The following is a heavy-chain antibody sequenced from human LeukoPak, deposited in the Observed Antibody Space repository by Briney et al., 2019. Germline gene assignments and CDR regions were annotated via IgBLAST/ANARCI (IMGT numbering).Heavy chain of an antibody. Sequence: PSETLSLTCTVSGYSISTGSYWGWIRQPPGKGLEWIGNIQYRGDSYYNPSLKSRVTISLDTSKNQFSLRLNSVTAADTAVYYCARASYSYDINGWVPFDYWGQGTLVTVSS. J-gene: IGHJ4*02. CDR2: IQYRGDS. CDR1: GYSISTGSY. CDR3: ARASYSYDINGWVPFDY. D-gene: IGHD3-22*01. V-gene: IGHV4-38-2*02.